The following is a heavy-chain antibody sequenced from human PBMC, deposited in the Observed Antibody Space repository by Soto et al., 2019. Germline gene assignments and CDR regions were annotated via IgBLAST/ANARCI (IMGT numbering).Heavy chain of an antibody. D-gene: IGHD3-10*01. V-gene: IGHV4-34*01. Sequence: PSETLSLTFAVYGGSFSGYYWSWIRQPPGKGLEWIGEINHSRSTNYNPSLKSRVTISVDTSKNQFSLKLSSVTAADTAVYYCARRVLLWFGELSPWFDPWGQGTLVTVSS. CDR1: GGSFSGYY. J-gene: IGHJ5*02. CDR3: ARRVLLWFGELSPWFDP. CDR2: INHSRST.